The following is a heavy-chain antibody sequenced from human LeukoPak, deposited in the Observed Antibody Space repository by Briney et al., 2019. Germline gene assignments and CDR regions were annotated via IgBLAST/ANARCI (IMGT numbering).Heavy chain of an antibody. J-gene: IGHJ4*02. Sequence: GGXXXXSCAASGFTFSSYGMHWVRQAPGKGLEWVSSISSSSSYIYYADSVKGRFTISRDNAKNSLYLQMNSLRAEDTAVYYCARGRLDYWGQGTLVTVSS. CDR2: ISSSSSYI. CDR3: ARGRLDY. V-gene: IGHV3-21*01. CDR1: GFTFSSYG.